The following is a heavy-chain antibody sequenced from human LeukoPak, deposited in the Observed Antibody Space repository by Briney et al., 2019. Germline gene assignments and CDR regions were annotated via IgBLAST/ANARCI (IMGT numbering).Heavy chain of an antibody. CDR1: GFTFSSYW. J-gene: IGHJ3*02. Sequence: GGSLRLSCAASGFTFSSYWMSWVRQAPGKGLEWVANIKQDGSEKYHVDSVKGRFTISRDNAKNSLYLQMNSLRAEDTAVYYCARDWVEMATISYAFDIWGQGTMVTVSS. V-gene: IGHV3-7*03. D-gene: IGHD5-24*01. CDR3: ARDWVEMATISYAFDI. CDR2: IKQDGSEK.